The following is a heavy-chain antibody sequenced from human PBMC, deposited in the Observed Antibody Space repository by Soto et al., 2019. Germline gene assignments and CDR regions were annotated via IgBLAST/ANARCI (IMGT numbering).Heavy chain of an antibody. CDR2: ISYDGSNK. V-gene: IGHV3-30*18. J-gene: IGHJ4*02. CDR1: GFTFSSYG. CDR3: AKAGVTIFGVARY. D-gene: IGHD3-3*01. Sequence: GGSLRLSCAASGFTFSSYGMHWVRQAPGKGLEWVAVISYDGSNKYYADSVKGRFTISRDNSKNTLYLQMNSLRAEDTAVYYCAKAGVTIFGVARYWGQGTLVTV.